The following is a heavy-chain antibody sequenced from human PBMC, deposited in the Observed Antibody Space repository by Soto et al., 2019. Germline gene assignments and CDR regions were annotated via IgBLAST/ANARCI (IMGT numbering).Heavy chain of an antibody. CDR1: GDSVGRGGHY. CDR2: SYWTGST. Sequence: QVQLQESGPGLVKPSQTLSVTCSVSGDSVGRGGHYWTWIRQHPGKGLEWIWSSYWTGSTSYNPSLKSRVTISVDRSKNQFSLKVSSVTAADTAVYYCARDAGLASAIDYWGQGTLITVSS. J-gene: IGHJ4*02. CDR3: ARDAGLASAIDY. D-gene: IGHD1-26*01. V-gene: IGHV4-31*02.